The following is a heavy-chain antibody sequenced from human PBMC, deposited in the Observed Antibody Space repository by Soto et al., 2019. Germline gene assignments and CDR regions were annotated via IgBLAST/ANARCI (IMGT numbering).Heavy chain of an antibody. CDR1: GFTFSSYA. J-gene: IGHJ4*02. Sequence: RGSLRLSCAASGFTFSSYAMSWVRQAPGKGLEWVSAISGSGGSTYYADSVKGRFTISRDNSKNTLYLQMNSLRAEDTAVYYCAKEWGVAPLPYYFDYWGQGTLVTVSS. CDR2: ISGSGGST. V-gene: IGHV3-23*01. D-gene: IGHD3-10*01. CDR3: AKEWGVAPLPYYFDY.